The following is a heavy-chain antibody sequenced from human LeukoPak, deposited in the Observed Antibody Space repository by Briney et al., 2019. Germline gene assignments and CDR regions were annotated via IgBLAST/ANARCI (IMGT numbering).Heavy chain of an antibody. V-gene: IGHV3-9*01. CDR3: AKDMYGSGSFPDY. Sequence: GGSLRLSCAASGFTFDDYAMHWVRHAPGKGLEWVSGISWNSGSIGYADSVKGRFTISRDNAKNSLYLQMNSLRAEDTALYYCAKDMYGSGSFPDYWGQGTLVTVSS. CDR1: GFTFDDYA. J-gene: IGHJ4*02. CDR2: ISWNSGSI. D-gene: IGHD3-10*01.